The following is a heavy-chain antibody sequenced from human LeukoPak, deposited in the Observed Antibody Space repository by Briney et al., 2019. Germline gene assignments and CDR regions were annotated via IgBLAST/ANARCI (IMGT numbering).Heavy chain of an antibody. CDR3: ARLSAYYYGSYFYYYMDV. Sequence: GGSLRLSCAASGFTFSSYSMNWVRQAPGKGLEWVSCISSSSSYTYYADTVKGRFTISRDNAKNSVYLQMNSLRAEDTALYYCARLSAYYYGSYFYYYMDVWGKGTTVTVSS. J-gene: IGHJ6*03. V-gene: IGHV3-21*06. D-gene: IGHD3-10*01. CDR1: GFTFSSYS. CDR2: ISSSSSYT.